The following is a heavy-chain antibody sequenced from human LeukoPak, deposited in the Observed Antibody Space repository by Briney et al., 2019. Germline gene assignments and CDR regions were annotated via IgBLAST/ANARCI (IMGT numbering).Heavy chain of an antibody. Sequence: ASVKVSCKASGYTFTRYDINWVRQATGQGLEWMGWMNPNSGNTGYAQKFQGRVTMTRNTSISTAYMELSSLRSEDTAVYYCARDSGGDYVRADAFDVWGQGTMVTVSS. CDR3: ARDSGGDYVRADAFDV. V-gene: IGHV1-8*01. D-gene: IGHD4-17*01. CDR2: MNPNSGNT. J-gene: IGHJ3*01. CDR1: GYTFTRYD.